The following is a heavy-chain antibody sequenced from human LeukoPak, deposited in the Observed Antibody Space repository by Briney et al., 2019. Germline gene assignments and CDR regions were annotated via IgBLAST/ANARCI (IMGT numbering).Heavy chain of an antibody. Sequence: ASVKVSCKASGYTLTSYGISWVRQAPGQGLEWMGWISAYNGNTNYAQKLQGRVTMTTDTSTSTAYMELRSLRSDDTAVYYCAREARGYSGYDLFDYWGQGTLVTVSS. J-gene: IGHJ4*02. CDR3: AREARGYSGYDLFDY. CDR1: GYTLTSYG. CDR2: ISAYNGNT. V-gene: IGHV1-18*01. D-gene: IGHD5-12*01.